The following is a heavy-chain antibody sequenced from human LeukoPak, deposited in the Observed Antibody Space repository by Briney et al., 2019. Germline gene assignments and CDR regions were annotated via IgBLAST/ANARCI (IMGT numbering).Heavy chain of an antibody. J-gene: IGHJ4*02. CDR1: GYSFTSYW. D-gene: IGHD5-18*01. Sequence: GESLKISCKGSGYSFTSYWIGWVRQMPGKGLGWMGIIYPGDSDTRYSPSFHGQFTNSTNNTINTAYLQWSSLKAPDTAMCYCGRRFGYSYGYDYWGQGTLVTVSS. CDR3: GRRFGYSYGYDY. CDR2: IYPGDSDT. V-gene: IGHV5-51*01.